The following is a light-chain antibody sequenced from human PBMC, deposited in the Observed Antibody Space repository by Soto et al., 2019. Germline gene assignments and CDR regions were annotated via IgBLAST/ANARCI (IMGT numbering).Light chain of an antibody. V-gene: IGKV3D-15*01. CDR1: QSVGSN. CDR3: QQYNNWSPYT. J-gene: IGKJ2*01. Sequence: EIVMTQSPATLSVSPGERATVSCRASQSVGSNLAWYQQKPSQAPRLLIYGASTRASGIPARFTGSGSGTEFTLTISSLQSEDFALYYCQQYNNWSPYTFGQGTNLDIK. CDR2: GAS.